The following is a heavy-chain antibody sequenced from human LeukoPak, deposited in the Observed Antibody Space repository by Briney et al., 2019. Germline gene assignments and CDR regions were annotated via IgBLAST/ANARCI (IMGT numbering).Heavy chain of an antibody. Sequence: PGGSLRLSCAASGFTFSSYAMSWVRQAPGKGLEWVSAISGSGGSTYYADSVKGRFTISRDNSKNTLYLQMNSLRAEDTAVYYCAKVLATLTQDCSGGSCPDYWGQGTLVTVSS. CDR1: GFTFSSYA. V-gene: IGHV3-23*01. J-gene: IGHJ4*02. D-gene: IGHD2-15*01. CDR2: ISGSGGST. CDR3: AKVLATLTQDCSGGSCPDY.